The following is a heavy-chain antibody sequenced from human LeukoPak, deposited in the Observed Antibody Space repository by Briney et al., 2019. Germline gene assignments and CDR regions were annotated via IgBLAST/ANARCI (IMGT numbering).Heavy chain of an antibody. D-gene: IGHD2-15*01. V-gene: IGHV3-73*01. CDR2: IRTKANSYAT. CDR1: GFIFSGSA. J-gene: IGHJ6*02. Sequence: GGSLRLSCAASGFIFSGSAIRWVRQASGKGLEWVGRIRTKANSYATSYAASVKGRFTISRDDSNNTAYLQMNSLKTEDTAIYYCTRRIEGGYYYYGMDVWGHGTAVTVPS. CDR3: TRRIEGGYYYYGMDV.